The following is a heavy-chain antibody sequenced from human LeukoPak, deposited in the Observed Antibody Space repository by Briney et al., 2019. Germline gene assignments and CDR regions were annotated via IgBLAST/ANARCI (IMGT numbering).Heavy chain of an antibody. Sequence: ASVKVSCKASGYTFIGYYMHWVRQAPGQGLEWMGWINPDSGGTDYAEKFQGRVTMTKDTSISTTYMEVNTLRSDDTAVYYCARGEGGPYRSSFYTPFYFDYWGQGTLVTVSS. CDR1: GYTFIGYY. J-gene: IGHJ4*02. CDR3: ARGEGGPYRSSFYTPFYFDY. CDR2: INPDSGGT. V-gene: IGHV1-2*02. D-gene: IGHD6-13*01.